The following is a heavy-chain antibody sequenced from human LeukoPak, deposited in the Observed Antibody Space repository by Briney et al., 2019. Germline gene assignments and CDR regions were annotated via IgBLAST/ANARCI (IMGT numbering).Heavy chain of an antibody. V-gene: IGHV1-8*03. J-gene: IGHJ4*02. Sequence: GASVKVSCKASGYTFTSYDINWVRQATGQGLEWMGWMNPNSGNTGYAQKFQGRVTITRNTSISTAYMELSSLRSEDTAVYYCARGYSGEYYFDYWGQGTLVTVSS. CDR1: GYTFTSYD. D-gene: IGHD1-26*01. CDR2: MNPNSGNT. CDR3: ARGYSGEYYFDY.